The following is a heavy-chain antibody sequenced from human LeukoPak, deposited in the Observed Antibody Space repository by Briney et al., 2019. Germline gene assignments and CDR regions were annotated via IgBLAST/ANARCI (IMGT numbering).Heavy chain of an antibody. V-gene: IGHV1-18*01. J-gene: IGHJ3*02. CDR1: AYTFTTYG. D-gene: IGHD6-13*01. Sequence: ASVEVSCKASAYTFTTYGINWVRQAPGQGLEWMGWISGYNGNTHYAQKFQGRVTMTTDTSTSTAYMELRSLRSDDTAVYYCARESSSWYDAFDIWGQGTMVTVSS. CDR2: ISGYNGNT. CDR3: ARESSSWYDAFDI.